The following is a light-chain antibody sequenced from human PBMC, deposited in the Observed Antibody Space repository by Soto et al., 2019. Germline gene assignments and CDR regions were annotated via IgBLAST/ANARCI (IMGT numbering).Light chain of an antibody. CDR1: TGEVTTDYH. Sequence: QTVVTQEPSLTVYPGETVTLTCGSSTGEVTTDYHPNWFQQKPGQPPRPLIYSTTNKYSWTPVRFSGYLLGGKAALTLSGVQSEDEAEYYCLLYCGGDQHGVFGGGTKLTVL. CDR2: STT. J-gene: IGLJ3*02. CDR3: LLYCGGDQHGV. V-gene: IGLV7-43*01.